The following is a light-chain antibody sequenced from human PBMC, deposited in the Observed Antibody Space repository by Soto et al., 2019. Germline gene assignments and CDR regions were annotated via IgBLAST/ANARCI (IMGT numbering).Light chain of an antibody. J-gene: IGLJ1*01. CDR3: CSYAGSYTYV. CDR1: RNDVGVNNY. Sequence: QSVLTQPPSASGSPGQSVTISCTGTRNDVGVNNYVAWYQQHPGKAPKLMIYAVTKRPSGVPDRFSGSKSGNTASLTVSGLQAEDEADYYCCSYAGSYTYVFGTGTKLTVL. CDR2: AVT. V-gene: IGLV2-8*01.